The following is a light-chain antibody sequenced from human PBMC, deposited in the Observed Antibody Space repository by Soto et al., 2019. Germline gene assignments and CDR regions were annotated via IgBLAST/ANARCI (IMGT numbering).Light chain of an antibody. CDR1: QSVNGN. CDR3: QQYNNWPLT. V-gene: IGKV3-15*01. J-gene: IGKJ3*01. Sequence: EIVMTQSPATLSVSPGERATLSCRASQSVNGNLAWYQQKPGQAPRLLIYGASTRATGIPARFSGIGSGTEFTLTISSLQSEDFAVYYCQQYNNWPLTFGPGTKVDIK. CDR2: GAS.